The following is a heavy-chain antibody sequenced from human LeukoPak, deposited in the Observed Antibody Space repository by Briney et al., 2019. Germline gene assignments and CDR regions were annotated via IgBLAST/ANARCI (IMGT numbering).Heavy chain of an antibody. CDR1: GFTFSSYE. CDR3: ARVGSGWKY. Sequence: PGGSLRLSCAASGFTFSSYEMNWVRQAPGKGLEWVSYISSSGTTIDYADSVKSRFTISRDNAKNSLYLQMNSLRVEDTAVYYCARVGSGWKYWGQGTLVTVSS. CDR2: ISSSGTTI. D-gene: IGHD6-19*01. J-gene: IGHJ4*02. V-gene: IGHV3-48*03.